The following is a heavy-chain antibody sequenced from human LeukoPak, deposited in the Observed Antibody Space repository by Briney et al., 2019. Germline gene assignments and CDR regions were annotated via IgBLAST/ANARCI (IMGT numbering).Heavy chain of an antibody. CDR2: MRFDGRDK. V-gene: IGHV3-30*02. J-gene: IGHJ4*02. D-gene: IGHD5-12*01. CDR3: AKDGAYSGSSYYFDY. Sequence: GRSLRLSCAASGFTFSSYGMHWVRQAPGKGLEWVAFMRFDGRDKYYADSVKGRFTISRDNSKNTLYLQMNSLRAEDTAVYYCAKDGAYSGSSYYFDYWGQGTLVTVSS. CDR1: GFTFSSYG.